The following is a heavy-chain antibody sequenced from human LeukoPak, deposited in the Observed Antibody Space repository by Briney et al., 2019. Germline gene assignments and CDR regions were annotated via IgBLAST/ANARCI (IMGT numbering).Heavy chain of an antibody. V-gene: IGHV1-2*02. Sequence: ASVKVSRKASGHTFSGYYVHWVRQAPGQGLEWMGWFDPKSGATNYAQKFQDRVTMTRDTSINTAYMELWRLRSDDTAVYYCARGTYGDHFDYWGQGTLVTVSS. J-gene: IGHJ4*02. CDR1: GHTFSGYY. CDR2: FDPKSGAT. D-gene: IGHD4-17*01. CDR3: ARGTYGDHFDY.